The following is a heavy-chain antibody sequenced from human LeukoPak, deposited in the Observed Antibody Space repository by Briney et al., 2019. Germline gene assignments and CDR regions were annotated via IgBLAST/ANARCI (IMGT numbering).Heavy chain of an antibody. CDR2: INAGNGNT. CDR3: ARALWFGELFPQGY. Sequence: ASVKVSCKASGYTFTSYAMHWVRQAPGQRLEWMGWINAGNGNTKYSQKFQGRVTITRDTSASTACMELSSLRSEDTAVYYCARALWFGELFPQGYWGQGTPVTVSS. J-gene: IGHJ4*02. D-gene: IGHD3-10*01. V-gene: IGHV1-3*01. CDR1: GYTFTSYA.